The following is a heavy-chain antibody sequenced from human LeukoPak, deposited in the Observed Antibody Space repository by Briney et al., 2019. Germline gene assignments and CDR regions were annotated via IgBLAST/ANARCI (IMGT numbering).Heavy chain of an antibody. D-gene: IGHD2-2*01. V-gene: IGHV3-30*02. CDR3: AKASGQAGYCSSTSCHYTFDY. Sequence: GGSLRLSCAASGFTFSSYGMHWVRQAPGKGLEWVAFIRYDGSNKYYADSVKGRFTVSRDNSRNTLYLQMNSLRAEDTTVYYCAKASGQAGYCSSTSCHYTFDYWGQGTLVTVSS. J-gene: IGHJ4*02. CDR1: GFTFSSYG. CDR2: IRYDGSNK.